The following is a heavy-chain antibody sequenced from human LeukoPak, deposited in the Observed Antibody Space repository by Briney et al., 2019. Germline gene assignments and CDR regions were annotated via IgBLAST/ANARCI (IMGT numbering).Heavy chain of an antibody. CDR3: ARHRMLSSGWYYYYYYGMDV. CDR1: GGSISSYY. Sequence: SETLSLTCTVSGGSISSYYWSWIRQPPGKGLEWIGYIYYSGSTNYNPSLKSRVTISVDTSKNQFSLKLSSVTAADTAVYYCARHRMLSSGWYYYYYYGMDVWGQGTTVTVSS. D-gene: IGHD6-19*01. V-gene: IGHV4-59*01. CDR2: IYYSGST. J-gene: IGHJ6*02.